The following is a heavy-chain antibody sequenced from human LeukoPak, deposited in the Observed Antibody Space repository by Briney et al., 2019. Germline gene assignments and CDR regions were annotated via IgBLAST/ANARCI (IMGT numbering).Heavy chain of an antibody. D-gene: IGHD6-13*01. CDR2: IYTSGRT. V-gene: IGHV4-4*07. CDR3: ARRAASYYGMDV. CDR1: GGSISSYY. Sequence: SETLSLTCTVSGGSISSYYWSWIRQPAGKGLEWIGHIYTSGRTNFNPSLKSRVSMSVDTSKNQFSLKLSSVTAADTAVYYCARRAASYYGMDVWGQGTTVTVSS. J-gene: IGHJ6*02.